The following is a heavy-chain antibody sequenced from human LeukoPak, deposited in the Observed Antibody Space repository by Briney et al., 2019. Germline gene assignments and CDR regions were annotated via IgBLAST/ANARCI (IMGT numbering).Heavy chain of an antibody. D-gene: IGHD2-2*01. CDR2: ISSSSSYI. CDR3: AKGAVDIVVVPAYYYYYYMDV. Sequence: GGSLRLSCAASGFTFSSYSMNWVRQAPGKGLEWVSSISSSSSYIYYADSVKGRFTISRDNSKNTLYLQMNSLRAEDTAVYYCAKGAVDIVVVPAYYYYYYMDVWGKGTTVTVSS. CDR1: GFTFSSYS. V-gene: IGHV3-21*04. J-gene: IGHJ6*03.